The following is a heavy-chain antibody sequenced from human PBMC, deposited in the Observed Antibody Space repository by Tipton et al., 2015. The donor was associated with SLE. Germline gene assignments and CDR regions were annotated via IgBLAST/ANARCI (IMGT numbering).Heavy chain of an antibody. Sequence: TLSLTCAVSGYSISSGYYWGWIRPPPGKGLEWIGSIYHRGSTYYNPSLKRRVTISVDTSKNQFSLKLSSVTAADTAVYYCAREDSGYQVVAATPAFYYYMNVWGKGTTVTVSS. CDR1: GYSISSGYY. CDR2: IYHRGST. V-gene: IGHV4-38-2*02. D-gene: IGHD2-15*01. CDR3: AREDSGYQVVAATPAFYYYMNV. J-gene: IGHJ6*03.